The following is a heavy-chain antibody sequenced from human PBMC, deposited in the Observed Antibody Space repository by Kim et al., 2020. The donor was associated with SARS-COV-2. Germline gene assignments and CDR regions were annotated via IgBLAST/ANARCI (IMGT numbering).Heavy chain of an antibody. V-gene: IGHV4-59*01. CDR3: ARGRRWLQSEDYFDY. Sequence: SETLSLPCTVSGGSISSYYWSWIRQPPGKGLEWIGYIYYSGSTNYNPSRKSRVTISVDTSKNQFSLKLSSVTAADTAVYYCARGRRWLQSEDYFDYWGQGTLVTVSS. D-gene: IGHD5-12*01. J-gene: IGHJ4*02. CDR1: GGSISSYY. CDR2: IYYSGST.